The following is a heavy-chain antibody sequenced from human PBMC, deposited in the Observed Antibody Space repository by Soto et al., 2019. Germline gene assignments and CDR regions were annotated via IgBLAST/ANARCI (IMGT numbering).Heavy chain of an antibody. CDR3: ARRKVERIVGAYYYYYYYRMDV. Sequence: SETLSLTCTVSGGSISSGGYYWSWIRQHPGKGLEWIGHIYYSGSTYYNPSLKSRVTISVDTSKNQFSLKLSSVTAADTAVYYCARRKVERIVGAYYYYYYYRMDVWGQGTTVTVSS. V-gene: IGHV4-31*03. CDR1: GGSISSGGYY. CDR2: IYYSGST. D-gene: IGHD1-26*01. J-gene: IGHJ6*02.